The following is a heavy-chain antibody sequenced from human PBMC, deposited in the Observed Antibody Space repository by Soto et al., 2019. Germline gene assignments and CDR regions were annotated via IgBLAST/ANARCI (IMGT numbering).Heavy chain of an antibody. CDR3: ARVYSYRSYARVHFDY. V-gene: IGHV4-30-4*01. J-gene: IGHJ4*02. Sequence: QVQLQESGPGLVKPSQTLSLTCTVSGGSISSGDYYWSWIRQPPGKGLEWIGYIYYSGSTYYNPSLKSRVTISVDTYKNQFSLKLSSVTAADTAVYYCARVYSYRSYARVHFDYWGQGTLVTVSS. CDR2: IYYSGST. CDR1: GGSISSGDYY. D-gene: IGHD2-2*01.